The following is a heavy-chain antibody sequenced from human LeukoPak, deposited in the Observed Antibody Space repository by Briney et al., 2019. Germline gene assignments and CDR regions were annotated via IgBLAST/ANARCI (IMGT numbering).Heavy chain of an antibody. D-gene: IGHD6-19*01. CDR3: ARDPLTGGWYSPQKDHYFDY. V-gene: IGHV3-21*01. CDR2: ISSSSRFI. Sequence: GGSLRLSCAASGFTFNSYSVNWFRQAPGKGLEWVSSISSSSRFIYYADSVKGRFTISRDNAKNSLYLQMTSLRAEDTAVYYCARDPLTGGWYSPQKDHYFDYWGQGTLVTVSS. CDR1: GFTFNSYS. J-gene: IGHJ4*02.